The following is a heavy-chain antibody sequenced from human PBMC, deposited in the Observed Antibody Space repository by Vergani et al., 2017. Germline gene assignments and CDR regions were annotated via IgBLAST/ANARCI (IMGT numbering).Heavy chain of an antibody. CDR3: ARLYGRDSSGSKYFDY. D-gene: IGHD3-22*01. J-gene: IGHJ4*02. CDR1: GYSFTNYW. CDR2: IHPADSDT. V-gene: IGHV5-51*01. Sequence: EVQLVQSGAEVKKPGESLKISCQISGYSFTNYWIGWVRQMPGKGLEWMGIIHPADSDTRYSPSFQGQVTISVDKSISTAYLQRSSLRASDSAMYYCARLYGRDSSGSKYFDYWGQGTLVIVS.